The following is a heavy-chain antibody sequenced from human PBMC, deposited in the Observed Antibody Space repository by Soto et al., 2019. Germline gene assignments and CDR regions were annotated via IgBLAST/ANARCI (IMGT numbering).Heavy chain of an antibody. J-gene: IGHJ4*02. CDR3: SRFVGYNWNGGEGFDY. D-gene: IGHD1-1*01. Sequence: AETLSLTCAVSGGSISSSNWWSWVRQPPGKGLEWIGEITHSGSSNYNPSLTSRVTISVDKSKNQFSLKLSSVTAADTAVYYCSRFVGYNWNGGEGFDYWGQGTLVTVSS. CDR1: GGSISSSNW. V-gene: IGHV4-4*02. CDR2: ITHSGSS.